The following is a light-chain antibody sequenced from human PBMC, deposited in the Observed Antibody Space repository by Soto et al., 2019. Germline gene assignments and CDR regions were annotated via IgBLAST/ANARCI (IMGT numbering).Light chain of an antibody. Sequence: EIVMTQSPATLSVSPGERATLSCRASQSVSSNLACYQQKPGRAPRLLIYGASTRATGIPARFSGSGSGTEFTLTISSLQSEDFAVYYCQQYNNWPGTFGQGTKV. V-gene: IGKV3-15*01. CDR2: GAS. CDR1: QSVSSN. J-gene: IGKJ1*01. CDR3: QQYNNWPGT.